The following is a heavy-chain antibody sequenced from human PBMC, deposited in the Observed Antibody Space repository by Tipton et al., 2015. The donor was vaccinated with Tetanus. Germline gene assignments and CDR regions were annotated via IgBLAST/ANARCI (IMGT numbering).Heavy chain of an antibody. Sequence: TLSLTCTVSGGSISSGGSFWSWIRQHPGKDLEWIGYIYYSGGTYYNPSLQSRVTISLDTSKNQFSLNLTSVTAADTAVYYCASTSYHILTGDPTDSWGQGILVTVSS. CDR3: ASTSYHILTGDPTDS. J-gene: IGHJ4*02. V-gene: IGHV4-31*03. CDR2: IYYSGGT. CDR1: GGSISSGGSF. D-gene: IGHD3-9*01.